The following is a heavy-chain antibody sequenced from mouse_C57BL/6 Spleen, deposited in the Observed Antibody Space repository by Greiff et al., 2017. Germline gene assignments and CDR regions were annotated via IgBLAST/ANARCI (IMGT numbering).Heavy chain of an antibody. V-gene: IGHV1-47*01. CDR3: ARGGYDYDGDYYAMDY. D-gene: IGHD2-4*01. J-gene: IGHJ4*01. CDR2: FHPYNDDT. CDR1: GYTFTTYP. Sequence: QVQLQQSGAELVKPGASVTMSCKASGYTFTTYPIEWMKQNHGKSLEWIGNFHPYNDDTKYNEKFKGKATLTVEKSSSTVYLELSRLTSDDSAVYYCARGGYDYDGDYYAMDYWGQGTSVTVSS.